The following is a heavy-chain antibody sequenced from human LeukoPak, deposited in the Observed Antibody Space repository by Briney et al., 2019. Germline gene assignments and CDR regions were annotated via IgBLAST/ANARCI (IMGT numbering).Heavy chain of an antibody. CDR3: ARSPHILTGENFDF. CDR2: INVNSGGT. Sequence: ASLKVSCKASGYTFTDDYIHWVRQAPGQGLEWMGWINVNSGGTNYAQKFYARVTMTRDTSISTAYMELSRLRSDDTAVFYCARSPHILTGENFDFRGQGTLVTVSS. J-gene: IGHJ4*02. V-gene: IGHV1-2*02. CDR1: GYTFTDDY. D-gene: IGHD3-9*01.